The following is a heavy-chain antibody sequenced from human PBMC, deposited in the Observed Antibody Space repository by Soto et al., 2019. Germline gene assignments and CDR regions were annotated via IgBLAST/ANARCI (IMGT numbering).Heavy chain of an antibody. CDR1: GGSFSGYY. CDR3: ARSPDSSGYYPRWYYYGMDV. CDR2: IYHSGST. V-gene: IGHV4-34*01. Sequence: SATLSLTCAAYGGSFSGYYWSWVRQPPGKGLEWIGEIYHSGSTNYNPSLKSRVTISVDKSKNQFSLKLSSVTAADTAVYYCARSPDSSGYYPRWYYYGMDVWGQGTTVTVSS. J-gene: IGHJ6*02. D-gene: IGHD3-22*01.